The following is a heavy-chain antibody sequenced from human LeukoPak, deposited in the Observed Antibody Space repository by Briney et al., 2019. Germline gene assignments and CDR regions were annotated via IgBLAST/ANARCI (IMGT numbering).Heavy chain of an antibody. D-gene: IGHD4-17*01. CDR3: ARKDYGDSPLVY. CDR2: IDPSDSYT. CDR1: GYSFTGYW. V-gene: IGHV5-10-1*01. J-gene: IGHJ4*02. Sequence: GESLKISCKGSGYSFTGYWISWVRQMPGKGLEWMGRIDPSDSYTNYSPSFQGHVTISADKSISTAYLQWSSLKASDTAMYYCARKDYGDSPLVYWGQGTLVTVSS.